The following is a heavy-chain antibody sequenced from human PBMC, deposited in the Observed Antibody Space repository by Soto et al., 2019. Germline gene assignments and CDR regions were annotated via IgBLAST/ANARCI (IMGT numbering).Heavy chain of an antibody. CDR1: GYSFTSYW. CDR2: IDPSDSYT. V-gene: IGHV5-10-1*01. Sequence: GESLKISCKGSGYSFTSYWISWVRQMPGKGLEWMGRIDPSDSYTNYSPSFQGHVTISADKSISTAYLQWGSLKASDTAMYYCATQVYCSGGSCPYYYYYGMDVWGQGTTVTVSS. J-gene: IGHJ6*02. D-gene: IGHD2-15*01. CDR3: ATQVYCSGGSCPYYYYYGMDV.